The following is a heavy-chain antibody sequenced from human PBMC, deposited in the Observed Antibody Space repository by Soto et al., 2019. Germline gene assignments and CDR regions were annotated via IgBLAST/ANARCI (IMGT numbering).Heavy chain of an antibody. D-gene: IGHD2-8*01. J-gene: IGHJ4*02. CDR3: ARVPTGKYGVWNY. CDR2: INPGGSIT. Sequence: EEQLVESGGGLVQPGGSLRLSCAASGFTFSSYWMHWVRQAPGKGLVWVSRINPGGSITAYVDSVKGRFTISRDNAKNTLYLQMNSLRGDDTAVYYCARVPTGKYGVWNYWGQGTLVTVSS. CDR1: GFTFSSYW. V-gene: IGHV3-74*01.